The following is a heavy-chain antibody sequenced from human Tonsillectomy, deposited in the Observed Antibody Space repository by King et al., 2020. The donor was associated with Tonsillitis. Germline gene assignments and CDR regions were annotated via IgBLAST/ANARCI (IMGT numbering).Heavy chain of an antibody. J-gene: IGHJ4*02. V-gene: IGHV1-18*01. CDR2: ISAYNGDA. D-gene: IGHD3-10*01. Sequence: QLVQSGAEVKKPGASVEVSCKASGYTFTSYGITWVRQAPGQGLEWMGWISAYNGDAKYAQNLQGRVTMTTDTSTSTAYMELRSLRSDDTAVYYCARYSHGSIPRSDYFDSWGQGTLVTVSS. CDR3: ARYSHGSIPRSDYFDS. CDR1: GYTFTSYG.